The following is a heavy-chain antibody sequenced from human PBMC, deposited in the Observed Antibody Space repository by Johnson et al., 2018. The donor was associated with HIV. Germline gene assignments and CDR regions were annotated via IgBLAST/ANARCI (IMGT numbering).Heavy chain of an antibody. J-gene: IGHJ3*01. CDR3: AKSGLFVLVVYAPDVFDV. V-gene: IGHV3-30*18. CDR1: GFAFSNFA. Sequence: QVQLVESGGGVVQPGRSLRLSCAASGFAFSNFAMHWVRQAPGKGLEWVAVTSYDGTHHYYADSVKDRFPISRDNSKNTLYLQMNSLRAEDTAVYYCAKSGLFVLVVYAPDVFDVWGQGTMVTVSS. CDR2: TSYDGTHH. D-gene: IGHD2-8*02.